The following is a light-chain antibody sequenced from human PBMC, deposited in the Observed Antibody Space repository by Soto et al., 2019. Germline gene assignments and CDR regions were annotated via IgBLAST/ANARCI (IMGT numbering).Light chain of an antibody. Sequence: IHMTQSASSLSASVGYRVTITCRASQSISSWLAWYQQKTGKAPKLLIYDASSLESGVPSRFSGSGYGTEFNLTIASLQPDDFATYYCQQYNSYPWTFGQGTKVDIK. CDR2: DAS. CDR3: QQYNSYPWT. V-gene: IGKV1-5*01. J-gene: IGKJ1*01. CDR1: QSISSW.